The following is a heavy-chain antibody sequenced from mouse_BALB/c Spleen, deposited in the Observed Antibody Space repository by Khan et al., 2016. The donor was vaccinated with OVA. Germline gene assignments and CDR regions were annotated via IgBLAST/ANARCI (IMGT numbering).Heavy chain of an antibody. CDR3: ARGDGYYEDAMDY. V-gene: IGHV2-9*02. CDR2: IWAGGST. Sequence: QVQLKESGPGLVAPSQSLSITCTVSGFSLTSYGVHWVRQPPGKGLEWLGVIWAGGSTNYNSALMSRLSISKDNSESQVFLKMNSLQTDDTAMYYCARGDGYYEDAMDYWGQGTSVTVSS. CDR1: GFSLTSYG. D-gene: IGHD2-3*01. J-gene: IGHJ4*01.